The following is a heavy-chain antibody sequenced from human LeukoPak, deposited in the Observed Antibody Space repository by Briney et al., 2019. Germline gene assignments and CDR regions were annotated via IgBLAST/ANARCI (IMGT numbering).Heavy chain of an antibody. V-gene: IGHV4-39*01. J-gene: IGHJ4*02. CDR2: IYYSGST. CDR3: ARHPLGITFGGVIVSNYFDY. Sequence: SETLSLTCTASGGSISSSSYYWGWTRQPPGKGLEWIGSIYYSGSTYYNPSLKSRVTISVDTSKNQFSLKLSSVTAADTAVYYCARHPLGITFGGVIVSNYFDYWGQGTLVTVSS. CDR1: GGSISSSSYY. D-gene: IGHD3-16*02.